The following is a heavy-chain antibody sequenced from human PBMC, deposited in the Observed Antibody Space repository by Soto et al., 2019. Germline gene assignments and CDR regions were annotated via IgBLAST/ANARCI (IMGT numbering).Heavy chain of an antibody. V-gene: IGHV3-30*02. CDR1: GFTFSSYG. CDR2: IWYDGSNK. D-gene: IGHD3-22*01. CDR3: VKDEVGLDYYDSSGYYSFFY. J-gene: IGHJ4*02. Sequence: PGGSLRLSCAASGFTFSSYGMHWVRQAPGKGLEWVAVIWYDGSNKYYADSVKGRFTISRDNSKNTLYLQMSSLRAEDTAVYYCVKDEVGLDYYDSSGYYSFFYWGQGTLVTVSS.